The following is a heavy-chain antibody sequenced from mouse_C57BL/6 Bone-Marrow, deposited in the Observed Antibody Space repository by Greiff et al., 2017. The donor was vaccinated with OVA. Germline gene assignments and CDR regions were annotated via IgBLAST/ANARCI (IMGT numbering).Heavy chain of an antibody. J-gene: IGHJ2*01. D-gene: IGHD1-1*01. Sequence: QVQLQQSGAELVKPGASVKMSCKASGYTFTSYWITWVKQRPGQGLEWIGDIYPGSGSTNYNEKFKSKATLTVDTSSSTAYMQLSSLTSEDSAVYYCARDPYYYGSSRGGDYWGQGTTLTVSS. V-gene: IGHV1-55*01. CDR1: GYTFTSYW. CDR3: ARDPYYYGSSRGGDY. CDR2: IYPGSGST.